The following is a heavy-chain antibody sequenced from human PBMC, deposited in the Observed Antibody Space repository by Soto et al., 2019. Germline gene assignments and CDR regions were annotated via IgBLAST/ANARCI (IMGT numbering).Heavy chain of an antibody. Sequence: QVQLVQSGAEVKKPGSSVKVSCKASGGTFSSYAISWVRQAPGQGLAWMGGIIPIFGTANYAQKFQGRVTITADASTSTAYRELSSLRSEDTAVYYCARGITMVRGTTPLFDYWGQGTLVTVSS. D-gene: IGHD3-10*01. CDR3: ARGITMVRGTTPLFDY. CDR1: GGTFSSYA. J-gene: IGHJ4*02. CDR2: IIPIFGTA. V-gene: IGHV1-69*01.